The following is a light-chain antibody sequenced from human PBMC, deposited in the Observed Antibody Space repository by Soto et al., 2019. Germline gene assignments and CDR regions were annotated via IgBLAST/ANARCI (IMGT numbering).Light chain of an antibody. Sequence: QSVLTQPASVSGSLGQSITISCTGTSSDVGGYNYVSWYQHHPGKAPKLTIYQVYSRPSGVSNRFSGSKFGNTASLSISGLQADDEADYYCSSYTRTTTFVVFGGGTKLTVL. J-gene: IGLJ3*02. CDR1: SSDVGGYNY. CDR3: SSYTRTTTFVV. V-gene: IGLV2-14*01. CDR2: QVY.